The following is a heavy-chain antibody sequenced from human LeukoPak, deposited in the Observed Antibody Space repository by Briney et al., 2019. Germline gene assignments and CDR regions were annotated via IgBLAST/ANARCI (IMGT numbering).Heavy chain of an antibody. D-gene: IGHD3-10*01. Sequence: KPGGSLRLSCAASGFTFSAYYMSWIRQAPGKGLEWVSYITSSGDTIYYADSVKGRFTISRDNAKNSLYLQMNSLRAEDTAVYYCAVTGSFYPYYFDYWGQGALVTVSS. CDR1: GFTFSAYY. CDR3: AVTGSFYPYYFDY. CDR2: ITSSGDTI. V-gene: IGHV3-11*01. J-gene: IGHJ4*01.